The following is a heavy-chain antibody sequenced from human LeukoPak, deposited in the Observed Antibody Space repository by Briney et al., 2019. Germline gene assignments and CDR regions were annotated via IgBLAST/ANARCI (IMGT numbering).Heavy chain of an antibody. V-gene: IGHV4-59*07. CDR1: GGSLSGHY. J-gene: IGHJ3*01. Sequence: LDTLSLTCTVSGGSLSGHYGSWTRHPPGERLEWLRYVSYTGRTKYNPSLQSRVTISIDTSKSQFSLKRTSVTSADTAVYSCARLLDNDISGDPDTFDVWGQGTTVIVSS. CDR2: VSYTGRT. D-gene: IGHD3-22*01. CDR3: ARLLDNDISGDPDTFDV.